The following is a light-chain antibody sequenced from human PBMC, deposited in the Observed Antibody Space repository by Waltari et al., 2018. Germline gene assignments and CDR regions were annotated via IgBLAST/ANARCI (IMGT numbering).Light chain of an antibody. CDR3: YSTDRTGKQRV. V-gene: IGLV3-10*01. CDR2: EDN. J-gene: IGLJ2*01. Sequence: SYELTQPPSVSVSPGQTARITCPGDALPNKYGYWYKQKSGQAPVLVIYEDNKRRSGIPERFSGSSSGTMVTLTISGAQVEDEGDYYCYSTDRTGKQRVFGGGTKLTVL. CDR1: ALPNKY.